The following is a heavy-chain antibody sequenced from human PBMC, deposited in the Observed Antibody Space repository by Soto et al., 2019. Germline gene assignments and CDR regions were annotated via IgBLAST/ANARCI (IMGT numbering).Heavy chain of an antibody. CDR3: ARLQAEYCSGGSCYSSGYYYGMDV. CDR1: GGSISSSSYY. Sequence: PSETLSLTCTVSGGSISSSSYYWGWIRQPPGKGLEWIGSIYYSGSTYYNPSLKSRVTISVDTSKNQFSLKLSSVTAADTAVYYCARLQAEYCSGGSCYSSGYYYGMDVWGQGTTVTVSS. CDR2: IYYSGST. J-gene: IGHJ6*02. D-gene: IGHD2-15*01. V-gene: IGHV4-39*01.